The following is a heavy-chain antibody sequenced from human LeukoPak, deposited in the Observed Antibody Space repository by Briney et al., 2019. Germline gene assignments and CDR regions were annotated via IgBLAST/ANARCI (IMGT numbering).Heavy chain of an antibody. J-gene: IGHJ3*02. CDR1: GFIFSSYN. D-gene: IGHD2-15*01. CDR2: ISSSSSYI. Sequence: GGSLRLSCAASGFIFSSYNLNWVRQAPGKGLEWVSSISSSSSYIYYAHSMKGRFTISRDNARNSLYLQMNSLRAEDTDMYFCARDSNRYCSGGSCTAFDIWGQGTMVTVSS. V-gene: IGHV3-21*01. CDR3: ARDSNRYCSGGSCTAFDI.